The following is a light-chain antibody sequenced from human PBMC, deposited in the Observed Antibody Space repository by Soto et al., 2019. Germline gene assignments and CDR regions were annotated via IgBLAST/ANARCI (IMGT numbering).Light chain of an antibody. V-gene: IGKV3-11*01. J-gene: IGKJ1*01. CDR3: QQRTNWPWT. CDR2: DAS. Sequence: EIVLTQSPATLSLSPGERATLSCRASQSIRTYLAWYQQKPGQAPRLLMYDASTRATGIPARFSGSGSGTDFTLTINSLAPEDFAVYYCQQRTNWPWTFGQGTKVDIK. CDR1: QSIRTY.